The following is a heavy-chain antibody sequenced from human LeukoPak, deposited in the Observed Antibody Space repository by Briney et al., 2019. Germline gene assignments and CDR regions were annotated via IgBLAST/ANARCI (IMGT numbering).Heavy chain of an antibody. CDR1: GFTFSDYY. Sequence: GGSLRLSCAASGFTFSDYYMSWIRQAPGKGLEWVSYISSSGSTIYYADSVKGRFTISRDNAKNSLYLQMNSLRAEDTAVYYCARERSLYDFWSGYSWGQGTLVTVSS. J-gene: IGHJ4*02. CDR3: ARERSLYDFWSGYS. CDR2: ISSSGSTI. V-gene: IGHV3-11*04. D-gene: IGHD3-3*01.